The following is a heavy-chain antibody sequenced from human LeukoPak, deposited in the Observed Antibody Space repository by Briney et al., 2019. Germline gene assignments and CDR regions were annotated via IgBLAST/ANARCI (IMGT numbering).Heavy chain of an antibody. CDR1: GFTVSSYS. CDR2: ISSRSSTI. V-gene: IGHV3-48*01. CDR3: ASGVVPTAVQNY. J-gene: IGHJ4*02. Sequence: GGSLRLSCAASGFTVSSYSMNWVRQAPGKGLEWVSYISSRSSTIYYADSVKGRCTISRDNAKNSLYLQMNSLRAEDTAVYYCASGVVPTAVQNYWGQGTLVTVSS. D-gene: IGHD2-2*02.